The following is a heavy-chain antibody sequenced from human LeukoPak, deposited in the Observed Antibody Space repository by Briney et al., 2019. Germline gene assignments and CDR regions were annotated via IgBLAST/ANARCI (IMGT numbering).Heavy chain of an antibody. CDR3: ARGATYYDFWSGYPNYYYYYYMDV. Sequence: PSETLSLTCAVYGGSFSGYYWNWIRQPPGKGLEWIGEINHSGSTNYNPSLKSRVTISVDTSKNQFSLKLSSVTAADTAVYYCARGATYYDFWSGYPNYYYYYYMDVWGKGTTVTVSS. D-gene: IGHD3-3*01. CDR2: INHSGST. CDR1: GGSFSGYY. J-gene: IGHJ6*03. V-gene: IGHV4-34*01.